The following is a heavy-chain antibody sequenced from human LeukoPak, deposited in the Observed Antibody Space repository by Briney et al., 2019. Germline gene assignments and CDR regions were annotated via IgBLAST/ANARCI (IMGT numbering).Heavy chain of an antibody. V-gene: IGHV3-7*01. Sequence: PGGSLRLSCAASGFTFSSDCMSWVCQAPGKGLEWVANIKQDGSEKYYVDPVKGRFTISRDNAKNSLYLQMNSLRAEDTAVYYCARVRHYGGQFRDVWGQGTTVTVSS. J-gene: IGHJ6*02. CDR2: IKQDGSEK. CDR1: GFTFSSDC. CDR3: ARVRHYGGQFRDV. D-gene: IGHD4-23*01.